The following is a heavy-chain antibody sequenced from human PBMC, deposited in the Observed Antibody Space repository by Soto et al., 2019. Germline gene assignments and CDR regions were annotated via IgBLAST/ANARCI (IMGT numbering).Heavy chain of an antibody. CDR1: GFTFSSYE. D-gene: IGHD3-3*01. J-gene: IGHJ6*02. V-gene: IGHV3-48*03. CDR3: ARGNWSGSYSRGNYYQYGMDV. Sequence: ESGGGLVQPGGSLRLSCAASGFTFSSYEMNWVRQAPGKGLEWVSYISSSGSTIYYADSVKGRFTISRDNAKNSLYLQMNSLRAEDTAVYYCARGNWSGSYSRGNYYQYGMDVWGQGTTVIVS. CDR2: ISSSGSTI.